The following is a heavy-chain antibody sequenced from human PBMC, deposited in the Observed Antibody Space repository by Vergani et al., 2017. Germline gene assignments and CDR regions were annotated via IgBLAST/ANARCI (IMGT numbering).Heavy chain of an antibody. CDR1: GGSISSGSYY. Sequence: QVQLQESGPGLVKPSQTLSLTCTVSGGSISSGSYYWSWIRQAAGKGLEWIGRTYTSGSTNYNPSVKIRVTISVNTSKNQFSRKPCSVTAADTAVYYCASSSLYYGSEAFGYWGQGTLVTVSS. V-gene: IGHV4-61*02. CDR3: ASSSLYYGSEAFGY. J-gene: IGHJ4*02. CDR2: TYTSGST. D-gene: IGHD3-10*01.